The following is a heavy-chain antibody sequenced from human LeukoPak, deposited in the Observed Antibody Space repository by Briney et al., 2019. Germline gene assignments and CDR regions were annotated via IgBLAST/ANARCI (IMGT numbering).Heavy chain of an antibody. V-gene: IGHV3-21*01. CDR2: ISGSSYYI. D-gene: IGHD2/OR15-2a*01. CDR1: GFTFSSYS. J-gene: IGHJ4*02. Sequence: GGSRRLSCAASGFTFSSYSRTWVGRAPGRGLEWVSSISGSSYYIYYADSVKGRFTISRDNAKNSLYLQMNSLRAEDTAVYYCAGTLIRFFDYWGQGTLVTVSS. CDR3: AGTLIRFFDY.